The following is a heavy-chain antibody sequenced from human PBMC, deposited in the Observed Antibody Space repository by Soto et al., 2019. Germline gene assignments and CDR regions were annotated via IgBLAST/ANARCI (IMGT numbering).Heavy chain of an antibody. CDR2: ISGSGGST. Sequence: GGSLRLSCAASGFTFSSYAMSWVRQAPGKGLEWVSAISGSGGSTYYADSVKGRVTISRDNSKNTLYLQMNSLRAEDKAVYYCAKEGRYCSGGSCYIWYFYYTAVWGKWTTVTGCS. CDR3: AKEGRYCSGGSCYIWYFYYTAV. V-gene: IGHV3-23*01. D-gene: IGHD2-15*01. CDR1: GFTFSSYA. J-gene: IGHJ6*03.